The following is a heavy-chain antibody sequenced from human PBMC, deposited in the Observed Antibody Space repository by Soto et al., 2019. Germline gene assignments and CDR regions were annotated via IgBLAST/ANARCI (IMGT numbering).Heavy chain of an antibody. Sequence: QVQLVQSGAEVKKPGSSVMVSCKSSGGPFSNYAISWVLQAPGQGLEWMGGIIPIFVTADYPQKFQDRDSISADESTGTACLELRSLRSEDTAGYVRARGRAPRYRSGYAFELWGRGTMVTVSS. J-gene: IGHJ3*01. V-gene: IGHV1-69*01. CDR1: GGPFSNYA. CDR3: ARGRAPRYRSGYAFEL. D-gene: IGHD3-22*01. CDR2: IIPIFVTA.